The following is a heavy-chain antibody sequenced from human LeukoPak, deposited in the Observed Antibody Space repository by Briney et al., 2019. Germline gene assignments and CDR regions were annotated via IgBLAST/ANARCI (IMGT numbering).Heavy chain of an antibody. CDR2: IYYSGST. V-gene: IGHV4-31*03. Sequence: PSETLSLTCTVSGGSISSGGYYWSWIRQHPVKGLEWIGLIYYSGSTYYNPSLKSRLSISVDTSKNQFSLKLSSVTAADAAVYYCARAPIVTTMFFDYWGQGALVTVSS. CDR3: ARAPIVTTMFFDY. CDR1: GGSISSGGYY. D-gene: IGHD5-12*01. J-gene: IGHJ4*02.